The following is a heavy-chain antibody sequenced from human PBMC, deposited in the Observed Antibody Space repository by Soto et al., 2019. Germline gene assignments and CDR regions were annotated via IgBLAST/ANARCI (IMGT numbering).Heavy chain of an antibody. Sequence: SETLSLTCAVYGGTFSGYFWTWVRQPPGKGLEWIGEIEHNGNNNVNPALKSRVTLSVDTSKSQFSLSLTSVTAADTAVYYCAREGDDRHFFFDSWGQGTLVTVSS. J-gene: IGHJ4*02. V-gene: IGHV4-34*01. D-gene: IGHD3-3*02. CDR3: AREGDDRHFFFDS. CDR1: GGTFSGYF. CDR2: IEHNGNN.